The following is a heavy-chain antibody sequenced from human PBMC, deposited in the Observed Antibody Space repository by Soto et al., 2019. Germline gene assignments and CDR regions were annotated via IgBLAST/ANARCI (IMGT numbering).Heavy chain of an antibody. CDR3: ARGLTRRKAFDI. J-gene: IGHJ3*02. Sequence: EVQLVESGGGLVKPGGSLRLSCAASGFSFTTYTITWVRQAPGKGLEWVSCISSSSSYIYYGDSVRGRFTISRDNAKNSVNLQMNSLTAEDTAVYYCARGLTRRKAFDIWGQGTMVTVSS. V-gene: IGHV3-21*01. CDR1: GFSFTTYT. CDR2: ISSSSSYI.